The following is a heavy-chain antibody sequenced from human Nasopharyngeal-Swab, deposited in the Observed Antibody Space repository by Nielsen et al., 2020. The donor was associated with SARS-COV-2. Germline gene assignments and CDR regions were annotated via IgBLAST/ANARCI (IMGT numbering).Heavy chain of an antibody. V-gene: IGHV3-48*03. Sequence: VRQAPGKGLEWVSYISSSGSTRYHADSVKGRFTISRDNAQDSLSLQMNSLRAEDTAVYYCARGITMIRGATRYYYGMDVWGQGTTVTVSS. CDR2: ISSSGSTR. J-gene: IGHJ6*02. CDR3: ARGITMIRGATRYYYGMDV. D-gene: IGHD3-10*01.